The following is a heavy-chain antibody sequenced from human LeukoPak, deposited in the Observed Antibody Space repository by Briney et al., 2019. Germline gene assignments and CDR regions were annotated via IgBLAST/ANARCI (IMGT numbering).Heavy chain of an antibody. CDR2: ISWKGDII. CDR3: ARDYYDSSGYPPEYNWFDP. J-gene: IGHJ5*02. D-gene: IGHD3-22*01. V-gene: IGHV3-9*01. Sequence: GGSLRLSCAASGFTFDDYAMHWVRQAPGKGLEWVSGISWKGDIIGYADSVKGRFTISRDNAKNSLYLNMNSLRAEDTAVYYCARDYYDSSGYPPEYNWFDPWGQGTLVTVSS. CDR1: GFTFDDYA.